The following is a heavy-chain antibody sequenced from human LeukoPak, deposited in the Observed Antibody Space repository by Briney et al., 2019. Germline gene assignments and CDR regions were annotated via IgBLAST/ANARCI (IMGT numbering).Heavy chain of an antibody. D-gene: IGHD3-22*01. CDR1: GGSISSSSYY. CDR3: ARDIGTYYYDSSEGGFDY. J-gene: IGHJ4*02. V-gene: IGHV4-39*07. CDR2: IYYRGST. Sequence: SETLSLTCTVSGGSISSSSYYWGWIRQPPGKGLEWIGSIYYRGSTYYNPSLKSRVTISVDTSKNQFSLKLSSVTAADTAVYYCARDIGTYYYDSSEGGFDYWGQGTLVTVSS.